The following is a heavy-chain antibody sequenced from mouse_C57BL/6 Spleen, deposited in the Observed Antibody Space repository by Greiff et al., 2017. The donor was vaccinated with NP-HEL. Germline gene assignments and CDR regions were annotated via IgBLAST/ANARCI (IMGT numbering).Heavy chain of an antibody. D-gene: IGHD2-4*01. CDR3: ARRDYDDPLFAY. J-gene: IGHJ3*01. CDR1: GFTFSDYG. Sequence: EVKLMESGGGLVKPGGSLKLSCAASGFTFSDYGMHWVRQAPEKGLEWVAYISSGSSTIYYADTVKGRFTISRDNAKNTLFLQMTSLRSEDTAMYYCARRDYDDPLFAYWGQGTLVTVSA. CDR2: ISSGSSTI. V-gene: IGHV5-17*01.